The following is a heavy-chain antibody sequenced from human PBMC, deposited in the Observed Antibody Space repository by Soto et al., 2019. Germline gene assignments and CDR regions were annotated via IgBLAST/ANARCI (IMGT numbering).Heavy chain of an antibody. Sequence: SETLSLTCTVSGGSISSYYWSWIRQPPGKGLEWIGYIYYSGSTNYNPSLKSRVTISVDTSKNQFSLKLSSVTAADTAVYYCARGGTGGYYYDSSGYLAYWGQGTLVTVSS. D-gene: IGHD3-22*01. J-gene: IGHJ4*02. CDR2: IYYSGST. CDR1: GGSISSYY. V-gene: IGHV4-59*01. CDR3: ARGGTGGYYYDSSGYLAY.